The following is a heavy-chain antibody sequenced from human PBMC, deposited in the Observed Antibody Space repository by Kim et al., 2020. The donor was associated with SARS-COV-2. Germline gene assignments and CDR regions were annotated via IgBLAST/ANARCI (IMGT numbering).Heavy chain of an antibody. V-gene: IGHV3-9*01. CDR3: AKGTYYYDSSGYFDY. CDR1: GFTFDDYA. Sequence: GGSLRLSCAASGFTFDDYAMHWVRQAPGKGLEWVSGISWNSGSIGYADSVKGRFTISRDNAKNSLYLQMNSLRAEDTALYYCAKGTYYYDSSGYFDYWGQGTLLTVSS. CDR2: ISWNSGSI. J-gene: IGHJ4*02. D-gene: IGHD3-22*01.